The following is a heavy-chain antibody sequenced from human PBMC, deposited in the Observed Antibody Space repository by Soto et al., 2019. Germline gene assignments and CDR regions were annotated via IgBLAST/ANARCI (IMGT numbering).Heavy chain of an antibody. J-gene: IGHJ4*02. CDR2: ISDGGDTT. Sequence: PGGSLGLSCAASGFSFSSYERNWVRQAPGKGLEWVSAISDGGDTTYYADSVKGRFTISRDNSKNTLYLQMDSLRAEDTAVYYCAKNRGIIMIVESWGQGTLVTVSS. CDR3: AKNRGIIMIVES. V-gene: IGHV3-23*01. CDR1: GFSFSSYE. D-gene: IGHD3-22*01.